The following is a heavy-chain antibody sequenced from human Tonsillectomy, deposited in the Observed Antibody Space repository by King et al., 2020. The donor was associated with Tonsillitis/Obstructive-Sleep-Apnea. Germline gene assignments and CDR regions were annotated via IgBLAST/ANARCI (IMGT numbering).Heavy chain of an antibody. V-gene: IGHV3-33*01. CDR1: GFTFSSYG. D-gene: IGHD6-19*01. CDR3: AREPHQYSSGWFTFDY. Sequence: VQLVESGGGVVQPGRSLRLSCAASGFTFSSYGMHWVRQAPGKGLEWVAVIWYDGSNKYYADSVKGRFTISRDNSKNTLYLQMNSLRAEDTAVYYCAREPHQYSSGWFTFDYWGQGTLVTVS. CDR2: IWYDGSNK. J-gene: IGHJ4*02.